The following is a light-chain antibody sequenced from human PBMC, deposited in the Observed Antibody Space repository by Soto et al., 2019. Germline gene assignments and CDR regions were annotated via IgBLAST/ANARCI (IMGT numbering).Light chain of an antibody. V-gene: IGLV1-40*01. J-gene: IGLJ2*01. Sequence: QAVVTQPPSVSGAPGQRVTISFTGSSSNIGAGYDVHWYQQLPGTAPKLLIYGNSNRPSGVPDRFSGSKSGTSASLAITGLQAEDEADYYCQSYDSSLSVHVVFGGGTKVTVL. CDR2: GNS. CDR1: SSNIGAGYD. CDR3: QSYDSSLSVHVV.